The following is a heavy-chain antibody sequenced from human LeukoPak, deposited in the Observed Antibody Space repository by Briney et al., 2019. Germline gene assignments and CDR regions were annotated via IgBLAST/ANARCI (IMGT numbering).Heavy chain of an antibody. Sequence: PGGSLRLSCAASGFTVSSNYMSWIRQAPGKGLEWVSVIYSGGSTYYADSVKGRFTISRDNSKNTLYLQMNSLRAEDTAVYYCARDPAIAVAGLDAFDIWGQGTMVTVSS. CDR3: ARDPAIAVAGLDAFDI. D-gene: IGHD6-19*01. CDR2: IYSGGST. CDR1: GFTVSSNY. V-gene: IGHV3-53*01. J-gene: IGHJ3*02.